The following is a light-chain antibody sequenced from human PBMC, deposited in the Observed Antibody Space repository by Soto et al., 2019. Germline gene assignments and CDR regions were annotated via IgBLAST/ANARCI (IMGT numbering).Light chain of an antibody. J-gene: IGKJ1*01. V-gene: IGKV1-16*01. CDR1: QDIGSS. CDR2: AAS. Sequence: DIQMTQSPSSLSVSVADRVTITCRASQDIGSSLGWFQQKPGKAPKSLIYAASTLQVGVPSRFSSSGSGTDFILTISSLQPEDFATYYCQQYNSYPRTFGQGTKVEI. CDR3: QQYNSYPRT.